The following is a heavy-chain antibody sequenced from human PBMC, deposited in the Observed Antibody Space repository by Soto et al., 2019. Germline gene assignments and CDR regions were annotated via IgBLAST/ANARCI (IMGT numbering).Heavy chain of an antibody. J-gene: IGHJ4*02. Sequence: GGSLRLSCAASGFTFSKAWMSWVRQAPGKGLEWVGRIKSKTDGGTTDYAAPVKGRFTISRDDSKNTLYLQMNSLKTEDTAVYYCVRTTYFSDSSGYTRCFDYWGQGTLVTVSS. D-gene: IGHD3-22*01. CDR2: IKSKTDGGTT. V-gene: IGHV3-15*01. CDR3: VRTTYFSDSSGYTRCFDY. CDR1: GFTFSKAW.